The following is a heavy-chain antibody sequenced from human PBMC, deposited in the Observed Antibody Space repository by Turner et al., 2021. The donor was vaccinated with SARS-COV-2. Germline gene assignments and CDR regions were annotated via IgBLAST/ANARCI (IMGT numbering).Heavy chain of an antibody. V-gene: IGHV3-30*18. J-gene: IGHJ4*02. CDR2: ISYDGSNK. CDR1: GFTFSSYG. Sequence: QLPQSGGGASHPGTAVRLACAASGFTFSSYGMHWVRQAPGKGLEWVALISYDGSNKYYADYVKGRFTISRDNYNNTLYLQMNSLRAEDTAVYYCAKESNFDYWGQGTLVTVSS. CDR3: AKESNFDY.